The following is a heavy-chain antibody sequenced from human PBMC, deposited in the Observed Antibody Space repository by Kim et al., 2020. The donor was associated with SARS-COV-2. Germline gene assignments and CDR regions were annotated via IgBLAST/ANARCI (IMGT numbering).Heavy chain of an antibody. Sequence: GGSLRLSCAASGCTFSSYSMNWVRQAPGKGLEWVSYISSSSSTIYYADSVKVRFTISRDNAKNSLYLQMNSLRDEDTAVYYCAREVGATGWSFYYYGMDVWGQGTTVTVSS. CDR1: GCTFSSYS. J-gene: IGHJ6*02. CDR3: AREVGATGWSFYYYGMDV. CDR2: ISSSSSTI. D-gene: IGHD1-26*01. V-gene: IGHV3-48*02.